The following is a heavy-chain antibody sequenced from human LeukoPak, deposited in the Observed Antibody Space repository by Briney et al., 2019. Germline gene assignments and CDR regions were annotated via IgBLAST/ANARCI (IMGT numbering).Heavy chain of an antibody. D-gene: IGHD3-10*01. CDR3: ERNQLKTGSYFDY. CDR1: GFTFSSYS. CDR2: ISSSSSYI. Sequence: GGSLRLSCAASGFTFSSYSMNWVRQAPGKGLEWVSSISSSSSYIYYADSVKVRFTISKDNAKNSLYLQMNNLRAEDTAVYYCERNQLKTGSYFDYWGQGTLVTVSS. V-gene: IGHV3-21*01. J-gene: IGHJ4*02.